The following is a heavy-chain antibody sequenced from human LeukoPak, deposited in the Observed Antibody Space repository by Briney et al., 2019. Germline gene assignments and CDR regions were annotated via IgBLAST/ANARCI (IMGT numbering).Heavy chain of an antibody. D-gene: IGHD3-3*01. CDR2: IYYSGST. Sequence: SETLSLTSTVSSGSISSYYWSWIRQPPGKGLEWIGYIYYSGSTNYNPSLKSRVTISVDTSKNQFSLKLSSVTAADTAVYYCARGPTYYDFWSGYSSVRFDPWGQGTLVTVSS. J-gene: IGHJ5*02. CDR3: ARGPTYYDFWSGYSSVRFDP. CDR1: SGSISSYY. V-gene: IGHV4-59*01.